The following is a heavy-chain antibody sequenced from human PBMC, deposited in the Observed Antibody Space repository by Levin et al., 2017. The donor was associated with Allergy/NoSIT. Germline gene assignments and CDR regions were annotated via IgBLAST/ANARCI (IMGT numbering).Heavy chain of an antibody. CDR2: INPSSGGT. CDR3: ARVGLSGFSGGWYGKYFDY. D-gene: IGHD6-19*01. J-gene: IGHJ4*02. Sequence: VASVKVSCKASGYTFTGYYMHWVRQAPGQGLEWMGIINPSSGGTSYAQKFQGRVTMTRDTSTSTVYMELSSLRSEDTAVYFCARVGLSGFSGGWYGKYFDYWGQGTLVTVSS. V-gene: IGHV1-46*01. CDR1: GYTFTGYY.